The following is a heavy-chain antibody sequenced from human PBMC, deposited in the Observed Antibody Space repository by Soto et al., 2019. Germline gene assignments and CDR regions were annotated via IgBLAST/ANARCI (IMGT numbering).Heavy chain of an antibody. CDR2: FDPEDGET. Sequence: ASVKVSCKASGYTFTDFYMHWVRQAPGKGLEWMGGFDPEDGETINAQKLQGRVTMTTDTSTSTAYMELRSLRSDDTAVYYCARKGYVQGAFDIWGQGTMVTVSS. D-gene: IGHD5-12*01. CDR1: GYTFTDFY. J-gene: IGHJ3*02. V-gene: IGHV1-24*01. CDR3: ARKGYVQGAFDI.